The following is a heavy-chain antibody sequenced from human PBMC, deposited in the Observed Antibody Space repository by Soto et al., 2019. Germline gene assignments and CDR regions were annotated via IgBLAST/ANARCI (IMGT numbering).Heavy chain of an antibody. V-gene: IGHV1-2*04. D-gene: IGHD3-16*01. J-gene: IGHJ4*02. CDR1: GYTFTGYY. CDR3: ASRAGAYRTTLRVDY. Sequence: ASVKVSCKASGYTFTGYYMHWVRQAPGQGLEWMGWINPNSGGTNYAQKFQGWVTMTRDTSISTAYMELSRLRSDDTAVYYCASRAGAYRTTLRVDYWGQGTLVTVSS. CDR2: INPNSGGT.